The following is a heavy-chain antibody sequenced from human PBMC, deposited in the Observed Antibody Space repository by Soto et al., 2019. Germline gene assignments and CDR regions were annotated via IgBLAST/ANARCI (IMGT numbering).Heavy chain of an antibody. CDR3: ARSKADCTNGVCYRRWESFDY. D-gene: IGHD2-8*01. V-gene: IGHV3-7*01. CDR2: IKQDGSEK. Sequence: GGSLRLSCAASGFTFSSYWMSWVRQAPGKGLEWVANIKQDGSEKYYVDSVKGRFTNSRDNAKNSLYLQMNSLRAEDTAVYYCARSKADCTNGVCYRRWESFDYWGQGTLVTVSS. CDR1: GFTFSSYW. J-gene: IGHJ4*02.